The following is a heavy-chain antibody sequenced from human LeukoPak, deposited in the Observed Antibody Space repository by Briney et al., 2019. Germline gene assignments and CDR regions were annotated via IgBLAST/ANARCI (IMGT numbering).Heavy chain of an antibody. J-gene: IGHJ5*02. CDR2: ISGSGGST. V-gene: IGHV3-23*01. Sequence: GGSLGLSCAASGFTFSSYAMSWVRQAPGKGLEWVSAISGSGGSTYYADSVKGRFTISRDNSKNTLYLQMNSLRAEDSAVYYCAKDRVSPGFNWFDPWGQGTLVTVSS. CDR1: GFTFSSYA. D-gene: IGHD3-16*01. CDR3: AKDRVSPGFNWFDP.